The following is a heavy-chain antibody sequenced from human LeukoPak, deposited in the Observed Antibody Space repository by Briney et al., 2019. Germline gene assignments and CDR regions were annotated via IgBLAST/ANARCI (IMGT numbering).Heavy chain of an antibody. J-gene: IGHJ4*02. CDR1: GFTFSSYG. D-gene: IGHD5-18*01. Sequence: GGSLRLSCAASGFTFSSYGMHWVRQAPGKGLEWVAFIRYDGSNKYYADSVKGRFTISRDNSKNTLYLQMNSLRAEDTAVYYCAKGLRGYSYAIDYWGQGTLVTVSS. CDR3: AKGLRGYSYAIDY. CDR2: IRYDGSNK. V-gene: IGHV3-30*02.